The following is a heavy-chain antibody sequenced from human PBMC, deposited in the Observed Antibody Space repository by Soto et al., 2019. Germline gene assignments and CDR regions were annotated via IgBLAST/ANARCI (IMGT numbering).Heavy chain of an antibody. CDR2: ISAYNGNT. V-gene: IGHV1-18*01. Sequence: ASVKVSCKASGYTFTSYGISWVRQAPGQGLEWMGWISAYNGNTNYAQKLQGRVTMTTDTSTSTAYMELRSLRSDDTAVYYCAREVNSYYYDSSGRPRHWFDPWGQGTLVTVSS. J-gene: IGHJ5*02. D-gene: IGHD3-22*01. CDR3: AREVNSYYYDSSGRPRHWFDP. CDR1: GYTFTSYG.